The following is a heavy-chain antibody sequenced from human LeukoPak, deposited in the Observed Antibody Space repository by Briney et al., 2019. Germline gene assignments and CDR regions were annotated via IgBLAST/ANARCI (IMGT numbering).Heavy chain of an antibody. D-gene: IGHD3-10*01. CDR1: GFTFSNYA. V-gene: IGHV3-23*01. J-gene: IGHJ4*02. CDR3: AKQFYGSGVDY. Sequence: GGSLRLSCAASGFTFSNYAMNWVRQAPGKGLEWVSGISGSGGSTYYADSVKGRFTISRDNSKNTLDLQMNSLGAEDTAVYYCAKQFYGSGVDYWGQGTLVTVSS. CDR2: ISGSGGST.